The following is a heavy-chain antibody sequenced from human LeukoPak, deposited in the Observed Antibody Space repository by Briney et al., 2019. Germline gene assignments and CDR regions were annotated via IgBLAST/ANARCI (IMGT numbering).Heavy chain of an antibody. Sequence: ASVKVSCKASGYPFTDYYMHWVRQAPGQGLEWMGWINPDRGGTDYAQKFQGRVTMTRDTSISAAYMELSRLRYDDTAVYYCASGYRFRNWGQGTLVTVSS. CDR1: GYPFTDYY. D-gene: IGHD5-18*01. J-gene: IGHJ4*02. CDR2: INPDRGGT. CDR3: ASGYRFRN. V-gene: IGHV1-2*02.